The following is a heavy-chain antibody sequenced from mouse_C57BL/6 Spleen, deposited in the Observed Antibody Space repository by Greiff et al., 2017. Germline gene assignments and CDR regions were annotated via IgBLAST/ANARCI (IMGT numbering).Heavy chain of an antibody. CDR1: GYTFTTYP. CDR3: ARRGLRREDWYFDV. Sequence: VQRVESGAELVKPGASVKMSCKASGYTFTTYPIEWMKQNHGKSLEWIGNFHPYNDDTKYNEKFKGKATLTVEKSSSTVYLELSRLTSDDSAVYYCARRGLRREDWYFDVWGTGTTVTVSS. J-gene: IGHJ1*03. D-gene: IGHD2-4*01. V-gene: IGHV1-47*01. CDR2: FHPYNDDT.